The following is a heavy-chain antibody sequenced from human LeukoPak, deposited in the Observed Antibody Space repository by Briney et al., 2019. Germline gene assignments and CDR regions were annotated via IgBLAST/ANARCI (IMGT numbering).Heavy chain of an antibody. Sequence: SETLSLTCTVSGGSISSYYWGWIRQPPGKRLEWIGHIYYSGSTNYNPSLKSRVTISVDTSKNQFSLKLSSVTAADTAVYYCASRSSIWSGDQDTLYFFDSWGQGALVTVSS. J-gene: IGHJ4*02. CDR3: ASRSSIWSGDQDTLYFFDS. D-gene: IGHD3-3*01. CDR1: GGSISSYY. V-gene: IGHV4-59*01. CDR2: IYYSGST.